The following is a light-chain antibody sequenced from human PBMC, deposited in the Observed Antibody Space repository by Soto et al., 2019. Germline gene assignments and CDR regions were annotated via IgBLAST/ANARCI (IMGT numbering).Light chain of an antibody. Sequence: QSALTQPASVSGSPGQSITISCTGTNSDIGGYNYVSWYQHHPGKAPRLIIYEVSNRPSGVSNRFSGSKSGDTASLTISGLQAEDEADYYCSSYAGSSNVFGTGTKVTVL. CDR1: NSDIGGYNY. CDR3: SSYAGSSNV. J-gene: IGLJ1*01. CDR2: EVS. V-gene: IGLV2-14*01.